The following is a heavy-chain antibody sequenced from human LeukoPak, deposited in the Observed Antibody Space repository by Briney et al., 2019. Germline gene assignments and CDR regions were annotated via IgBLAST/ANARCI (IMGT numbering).Heavy chain of an antibody. D-gene: IGHD3-3*02. V-gene: IGHV4-31*03. CDR1: GGSISSGGYY. CDR2: IYYSGST. J-gene: IGHJ4*02. Sequence: PSQTLSLTCTVSGGSISSGGYYWSWIRQHPRKGLEWIGYIYYSGSTYYNPSLKSRVTISVDTSKNQFSLKLSSVTAADTAVYYCARAAPFEYYFDYWGQGTLVTVSS. CDR3: ARAAPFEYYFDY.